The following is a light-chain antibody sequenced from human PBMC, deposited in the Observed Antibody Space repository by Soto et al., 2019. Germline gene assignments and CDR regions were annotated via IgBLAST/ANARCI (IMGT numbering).Light chain of an antibody. CDR2: AAS. CDR3: QQSYSTPRIT. J-gene: IGKJ5*01. V-gene: IGKV1-39*01. CDR1: QSISSY. Sequence: IQLTQSPSSLSASVVDRVTITGLASQSISSYLNWYQQKPGKAPKLLIYAASSLQSWVPSRFSGSGSGTDFTLTISSLQPEDFATYYCQQSYSTPRITFGQGTRL.